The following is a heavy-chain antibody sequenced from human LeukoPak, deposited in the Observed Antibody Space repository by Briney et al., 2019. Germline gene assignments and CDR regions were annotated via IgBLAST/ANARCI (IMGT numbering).Heavy chain of an antibody. CDR2: IKSKTDGGTT. J-gene: IGHJ4*02. D-gene: IGHD5-18*01. CDR3: TRAHGYSYGPFDY. Sequence: IKSKTDGGTTDYAAPVKGRFTISRDDSKNTLYLQMNSLKTEDTAVYYCTRAHGYSYGPFDYWGQGTLVTVSS. V-gene: IGHV3-15*01.